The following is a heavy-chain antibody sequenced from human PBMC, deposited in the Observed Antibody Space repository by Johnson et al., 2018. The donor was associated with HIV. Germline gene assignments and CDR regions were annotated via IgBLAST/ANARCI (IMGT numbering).Heavy chain of an antibody. CDR2: IYSGGST. CDR3: ARDNLRAFDV. CDR1: GFTVSSNY. D-gene: IGHD5/OR15-5a*01. Sequence: VQLVESGGGLVQPGGSLRLSCAASGFTVSSNYMSWVRQAPGRGLEWVSFIYSGGSTYYADSVKGRFTISRDNSKNTLFLQMNSLRAEDTAVYYCARDNLRAFDVWGQVTTVTVSS. V-gene: IGHV3-66*01. J-gene: IGHJ3*01.